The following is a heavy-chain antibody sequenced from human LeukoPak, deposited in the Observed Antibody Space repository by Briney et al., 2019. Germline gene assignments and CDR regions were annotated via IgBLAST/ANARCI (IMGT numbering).Heavy chain of an antibody. CDR1: GYTFTNYG. V-gene: IGHV1-18*01. J-gene: IGHJ2*01. CDR3: ARTVAGGRYCYFDI. CDR2: ISVYNDKA. Sequence: GASVKVSCKASGYTFTNYGLTWVRQAPGQRLEGMGLISVYNDKANYAQKFQGRVTMTPDTSTRTAYLELRSRRSDDTAEYYCARTVAGGRYCYFDIWGRGTLVTVSS. D-gene: IGHD6-19*01.